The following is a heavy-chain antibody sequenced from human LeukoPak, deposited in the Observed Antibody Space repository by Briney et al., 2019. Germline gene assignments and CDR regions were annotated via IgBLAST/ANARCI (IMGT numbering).Heavy chain of an antibody. CDR3: ARRIQLWLVFDY. CDR1: GYSISNGYY. V-gene: IGHV4-38-2*02. J-gene: IGHJ4*02. CDR2: TYHSGTS. D-gene: IGHD5-18*01. Sequence: SETLSLTCTVSGYSISNGYYWGWIRRPPGKGLEWIGTTYHSGTSYYNPSLKSRVTISVDTSKNQFSLKLSSVTAADTAVYYCARRIQLWLVFDYWGQGTLVTVSS.